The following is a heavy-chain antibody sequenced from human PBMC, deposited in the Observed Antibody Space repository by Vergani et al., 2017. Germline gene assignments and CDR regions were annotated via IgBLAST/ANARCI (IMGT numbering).Heavy chain of an antibody. CDR3: ARVYCRGMSCAGTDYFYHIDV. V-gene: IGHV5-51*03. CDR1: GYSFSRNW. D-gene: IGHD3/OR15-3a*01. J-gene: IGHJ6*03. CDR2: INPGNSET. Sequence: EVQLEQSGAAVKKPGESLEISCKGSGYSFSRNWIAWVRERPGQGLEWMGMINPGNSETRNNPSFRGQVTMSVDKSISTAYLQWSSLKASDSAMYYGARVYCRGMSCAGTDYFYHIDVWGKGTTVTVS.